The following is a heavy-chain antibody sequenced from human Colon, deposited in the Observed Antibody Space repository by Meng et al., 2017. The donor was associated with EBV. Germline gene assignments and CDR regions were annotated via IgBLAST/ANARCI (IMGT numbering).Heavy chain of an antibody. CDR1: GDSIRGSGDY. V-gene: IGHV4-39*07. CDR2: IYYTGST. CDR3: ARDGPLL. J-gene: IGHJ4*02. Sequence: LRRQGPGPGLVRPWGTLSLTCRVSGDSIRGSGDYWGWVRQPPGKGLEWIGNIYYTGSTYYNPSLKSRVTISVDTSKNQFSLKVTSMTAADTAVYYCARDGPLLWGPGTLVTVSS.